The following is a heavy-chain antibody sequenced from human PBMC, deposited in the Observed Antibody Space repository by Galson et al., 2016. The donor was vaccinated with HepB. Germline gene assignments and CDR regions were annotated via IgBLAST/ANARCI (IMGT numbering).Heavy chain of an antibody. CDR3: AKGENWNYGVWWYFDL. CDR2: MTGRGART. CDR1: GFTFSSYA. V-gene: IGHV3-23*01. J-gene: IGHJ2*01. Sequence: SLRLSCAASGFTFSSYAMSWVRQAPGKGLEWVSAMTGRGARTFYADSVKGRFTISRDNSKNTLYLQMNSLRAEDTAVYYCAKGENWNYGVWWYFDLWGRGTLVTVSS. D-gene: IGHD1-7*01.